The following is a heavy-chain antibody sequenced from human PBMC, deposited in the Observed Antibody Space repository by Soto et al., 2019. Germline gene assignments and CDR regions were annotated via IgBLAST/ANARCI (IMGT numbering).Heavy chain of an antibody. CDR3: AKHEGYCRGGACYFGYYFDY. CDR2: ISGSGGTT. CDR1: GFTFTSYA. V-gene: IGHV3-23*01. J-gene: IGHJ4*02. Sequence: PGGSLRLSCAASGFTFTSYAMSWVRQAPGKGLEWVSGISGSGGTTYYADSVKGRFTISRDNSKDTLYLQMNSLRAEDTAVYYCAKHEGYCRGGACYFGYYFDYWGQGTLVTVSS. D-gene: IGHD2-15*01.